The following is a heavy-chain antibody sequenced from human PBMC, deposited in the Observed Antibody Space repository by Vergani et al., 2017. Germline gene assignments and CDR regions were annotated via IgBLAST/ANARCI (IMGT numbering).Heavy chain of an antibody. CDR1: DGSISSGDYY. CDR2: ISGSGVRA. Sequence: VQLQESGPGLVKPSQILSLTCTVSDGSISSGDYYWSWVRQAPGKGLEWVSGISGSGVRAYYTDSVKGRFTISRDNSKNMLFLQMNNLRTEDTAIYYCAKQYFVSGNYLFDYWGQGTLVTVSS. V-gene: IGHV3-23*01. J-gene: IGHJ4*02. D-gene: IGHD3-10*01. CDR3: AKQYFVSGNYLFDY.